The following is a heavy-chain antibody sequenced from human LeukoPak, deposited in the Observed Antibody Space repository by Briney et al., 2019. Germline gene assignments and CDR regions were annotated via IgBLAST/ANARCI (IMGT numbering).Heavy chain of an antibody. Sequence: SETLSLTCTVSGGSISSYYWSWIRQPPGKGLEWIGYIYYSGSTYYNPSLKSRVTISVDTSKNQFSLKLSSVTAADTAVYYCARGSTVTSFHFDLWGRGTLVTVSS. D-gene: IGHD4-17*01. V-gene: IGHV4-59*12. CDR2: IYYSGST. CDR3: ARGSTVTSFHFDL. CDR1: GGSISSYY. J-gene: IGHJ2*01.